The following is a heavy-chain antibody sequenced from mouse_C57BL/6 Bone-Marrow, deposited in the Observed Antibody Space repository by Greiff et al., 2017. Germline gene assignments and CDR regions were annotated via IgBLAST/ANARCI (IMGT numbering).Heavy chain of an antibody. CDR2: ISSGGDYI. CDR3: TRDLAGNFDY. J-gene: IGHJ2*01. V-gene: IGHV5-9-1*02. CDR1: GFTFSSYA. Sequence: EVHLVESGEGLVKPGGSLKLSCAASGFTFSSYAMSWVRQTPEKRLEWVAYISSGGDYIYYADTVKGRFTISRDNARKTLYLQMSSLKSEDTAMYYCTRDLAGNFDYWGQGTTLTVSS. D-gene: IGHD4-1*01.